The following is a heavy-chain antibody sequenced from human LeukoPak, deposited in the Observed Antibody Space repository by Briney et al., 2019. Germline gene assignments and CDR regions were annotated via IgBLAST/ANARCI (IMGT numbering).Heavy chain of an antibody. CDR1: GFTFTSYG. V-gene: IGHV3-23*01. CDR3: AKARADTYYYDSSGYYFATPLDY. Sequence: GGTLKLSCAASGFTFTSYGMSWFRQAPGKGLEWVSSITYSGGNTYYADSVKGRFTISRDNSKNTLYLQMSSLRAEDTALYYCAKARADTYYYDSSGYYFATPLDYWGQGTLVTVSS. CDR2: ITYSGGNT. J-gene: IGHJ4*02. D-gene: IGHD3-22*01.